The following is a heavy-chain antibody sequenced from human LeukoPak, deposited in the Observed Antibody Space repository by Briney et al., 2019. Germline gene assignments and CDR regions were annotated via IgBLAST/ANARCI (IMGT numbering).Heavy chain of an antibody. D-gene: IGHD1-1*01. CDR2: IYYSGST. J-gene: IGHJ4*02. Sequence: SETLSLTCTVSGGSISSSSYYWGWIRQPPGKGLEWIGSIYYSGSTYYNPSLKSRVTISVDTSKNQFSLKLSSVTAAGTAVYYCASVQLGYWGQGTLVTVSS. V-gene: IGHV4-39*01. CDR1: GGSISSSSYY. CDR3: ASVQLGY.